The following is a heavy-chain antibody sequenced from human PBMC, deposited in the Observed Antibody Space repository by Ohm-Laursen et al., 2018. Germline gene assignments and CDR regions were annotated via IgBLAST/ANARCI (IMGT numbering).Heavy chain of an antibody. CDR1: GDSISAHY. V-gene: IGHV4-59*08. D-gene: IGHD2-21*02. J-gene: IGHJ5*02. Sequence: SDTLSLTCSVSGDSISAHYWSWIRQPPGKGLEWIGYIYYSGTTNYNPSLKSRVTISLNTSKNQFSLKLSSVTAADTAVYYCARHAAYCGGDCYSRWFDPWGQGTLVTVSS. CDR2: IYYSGTT. CDR3: ARHAAYCGGDCYSRWFDP.